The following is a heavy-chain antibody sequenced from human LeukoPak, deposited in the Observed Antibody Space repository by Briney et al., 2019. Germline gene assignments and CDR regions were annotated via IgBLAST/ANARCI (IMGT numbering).Heavy chain of an antibody. CDR3: ARDKATVTTPYFDY. D-gene: IGHD4-17*01. V-gene: IGHV1-2*02. CDR2: INCNSGGT. J-gene: IGHJ4*02. Sequence: HVASAKVSCKASGYTFTGYYLHWVRQAPGQGLEWMGWINCNSGGTNYAQKFQGRVTMTRDTSISTVYMELSRLIFDDTAVYYCARDKATVTTPYFDYWGQGTPVTVSS. CDR1: GYTFTGYY.